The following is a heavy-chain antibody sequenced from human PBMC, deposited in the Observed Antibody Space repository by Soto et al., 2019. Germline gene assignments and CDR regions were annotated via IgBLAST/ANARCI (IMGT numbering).Heavy chain of an antibody. D-gene: IGHD2-15*01. J-gene: IGHJ4*02. V-gene: IGHV2-70*04. Sequence: SGPTLVNPTQTLTLTCTFSGFSLSTSGMRVSWIRQPPGKALEWLARIDWDDDKFYNTSLKTRLTISKDSSKNQVVLTMTNMDPVDTATYYCARMFHCSGGTCPFDYWGQGAPVTFSS. CDR3: ARMFHCSGGTCPFDY. CDR2: IDWDDDK. CDR1: GFSLSTSGMR.